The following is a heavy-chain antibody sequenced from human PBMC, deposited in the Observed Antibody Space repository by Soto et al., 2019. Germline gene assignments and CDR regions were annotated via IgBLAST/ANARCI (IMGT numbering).Heavy chain of an antibody. CDR3: ARLGDWELEPFDY. Sequence: QLQLQESGPGLVKPSETLSLTCTVSGGSISSSSYYWGWIRQPPGKGLEWIGSIYYSGSTYYNPSLKSRVTISVDTSKNQFSLKLSSVTAADTAVYYCARLGDWELEPFDYWGQGTLVTVSS. D-gene: IGHD1-1*01. CDR1: GGSISSSSYY. CDR2: IYYSGST. J-gene: IGHJ4*02. V-gene: IGHV4-39*01.